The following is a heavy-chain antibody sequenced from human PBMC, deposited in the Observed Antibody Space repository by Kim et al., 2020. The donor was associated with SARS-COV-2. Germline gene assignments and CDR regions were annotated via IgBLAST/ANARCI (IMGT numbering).Heavy chain of an antibody. CDR3: ARDGPAGSNLDY. J-gene: IGHJ4*02. CDR2: ISGNGDST. Sequence: GGSLRLFCSASGFIFSHYPMHWVRQAPRKGLEYVSRISGNGDSTYLADSVKGRFTISRDNSKNALSLQMSSLRAEDTAVYYCARDGPAGSNLDYWAQGT. D-gene: IGHD6-13*01. V-gene: IGHV3-64D*06. CDR1: GFIFSHYP.